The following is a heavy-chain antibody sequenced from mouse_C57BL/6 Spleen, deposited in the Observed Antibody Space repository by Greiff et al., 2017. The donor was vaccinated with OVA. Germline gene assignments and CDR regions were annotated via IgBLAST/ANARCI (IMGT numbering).Heavy chain of an antibody. CDR3: ARFLLYDGYYAAMDY. D-gene: IGHD2-3*01. J-gene: IGHJ4*01. Sequence: VQLQQPGAELVMPGASVKLSCKASGYTFTSYWMHWVKQRPGQGLEWIGEIDPSDSYTNYNQKFKGKSTLTVDKSSSTAYMQLSSLTSEDSAVYYCARFLLYDGYYAAMDYWGQGTSVTVSS. CDR1: GYTFTSYW. V-gene: IGHV1-69*01. CDR2: IDPSDSYT.